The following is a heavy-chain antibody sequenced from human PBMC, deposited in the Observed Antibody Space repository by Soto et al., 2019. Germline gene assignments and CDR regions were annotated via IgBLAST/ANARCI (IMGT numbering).Heavy chain of an antibody. D-gene: IGHD2-2*01. Sequence: SETLSLTCTVSGGSISSSSYYWGWIRQPPGKGLEWIGEINHSGSTNYNPSLKSRVTISVDTSKNQFSLKLSSVTAADTAVYYCARAYCSSTSCPQPSFDPWGQGTLVTVSS. J-gene: IGHJ5*02. CDR3: ARAYCSSTSCPQPSFDP. V-gene: IGHV4-39*07. CDR2: INHSGST. CDR1: GGSISSSSYY.